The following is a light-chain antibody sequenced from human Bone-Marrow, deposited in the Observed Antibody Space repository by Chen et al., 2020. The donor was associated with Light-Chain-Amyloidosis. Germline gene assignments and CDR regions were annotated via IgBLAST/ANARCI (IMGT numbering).Light chain of an antibody. V-gene: IGKV1-5*03. CDR2: KAS. Sequence: DIQMTQSTSTLSASVGDRVTTTCLASQSVSSWLAWYQQRPGKAPKLLIYKASDLESGVPSRFSGSGSGTEFTLTSTSLQPEDVATYYCQQYKTYSWTLGQWTQVEIK. CDR1: QSVSSW. J-gene: IGKJ1*01. CDR3: QQYKTYSWT.